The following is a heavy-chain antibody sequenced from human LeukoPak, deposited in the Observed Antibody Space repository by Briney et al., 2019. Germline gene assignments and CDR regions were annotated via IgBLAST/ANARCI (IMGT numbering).Heavy chain of an antibody. CDR2: IIPIFGTA. J-gene: IGHJ4*02. CDR3: AREAYGDYETFDY. Sequence: GASVKVSCKASGGTFSSYAISWVRQAPGQGLEWMGGIIPIFGTANYAQKFQGRVTITADESTSTAYMELSSLRSEDTAVYYCAREAYGDYETFDYWGRGTLVTVSS. V-gene: IGHV1-69*13. CDR1: GGTFSSYA. D-gene: IGHD4-17*01.